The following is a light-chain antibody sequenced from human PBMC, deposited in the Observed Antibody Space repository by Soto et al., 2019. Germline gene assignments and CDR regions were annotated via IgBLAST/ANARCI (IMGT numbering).Light chain of an antibody. CDR1: QSISSW. Sequence: DIQMTQSPSTLSASVGDRVTITCRARQSISSWLAWYQQKPGKAPKLLIYDASSLESGVPSRFSGSGSGTEFTLTISSLQPDDFATYYCQQYNSYWKFGQGTKVAIK. V-gene: IGKV1-5*01. J-gene: IGKJ1*01. CDR2: DAS. CDR3: QQYNSYWK.